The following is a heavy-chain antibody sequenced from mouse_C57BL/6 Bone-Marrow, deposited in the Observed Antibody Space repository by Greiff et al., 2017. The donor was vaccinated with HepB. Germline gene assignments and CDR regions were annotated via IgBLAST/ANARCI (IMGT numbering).Heavy chain of an antibody. CDR3: ARPDYCGAWFAY. Sequence: QVQLQQPGAELVKPGASVKLSCKASGYTFTSYWMHWVKQRPGQGLEWIGMIHPNSGSTNYNEKFKSKATLTVDKSSSTAYLEHSSLTSEDSAVYYCARPDYCGAWFAYWGQGTLVTVSA. CDR2: IHPNSGST. V-gene: IGHV1-64*01. D-gene: IGHD1-2*01. J-gene: IGHJ3*01. CDR1: GYTFTSYW.